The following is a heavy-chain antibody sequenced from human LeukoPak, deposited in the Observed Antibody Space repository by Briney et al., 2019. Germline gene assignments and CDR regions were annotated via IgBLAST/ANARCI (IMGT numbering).Heavy chain of an antibody. J-gene: IGHJ4*02. CDR1: GYTFTVYY. D-gene: IGHD2/OR15-2a*01. CDR3: ARGTFSNPFDY. Sequence: ASVKVSCKASGYTFTVYYMHWVRQAPGQGLEWMGWINSNSGDTNYAQKFQGRVTMTRDTSISTAYMELSRLRSDDTAVYYCARGTFSNPFDYWCQGTLVTVSS. CDR2: INSNSGDT. V-gene: IGHV1-2*02.